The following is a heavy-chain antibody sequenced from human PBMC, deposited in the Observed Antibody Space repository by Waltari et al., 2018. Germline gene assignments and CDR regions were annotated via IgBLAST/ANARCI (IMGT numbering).Heavy chain of an antibody. J-gene: IGHJ3*02. Sequence: QVQLVESGGGVVQPGRSLRLSCAASGFTFSSYGMHWVRQAPGKGLEWVAVISYDGSNKYYADSVKGRFTISRDNSKNTLYLQMNSLRAEDTAVYYCAKEKSEGTMTLNPDAFDIWGQGTMVTVSS. CDR2: ISYDGSNK. D-gene: IGHD3-22*01. CDR1: GFTFSSYG. CDR3: AKEKSEGTMTLNPDAFDI. V-gene: IGHV3-30*18.